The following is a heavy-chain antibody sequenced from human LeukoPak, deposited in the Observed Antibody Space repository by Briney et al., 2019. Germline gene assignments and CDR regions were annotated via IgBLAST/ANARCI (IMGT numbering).Heavy chain of an antibody. CDR1: GYTFTGYY. CDR3: ARDHGNYMVALYYFDY. V-gene: IGHV1-2*02. J-gene: IGHJ4*02. Sequence: ASVKVSCKASGYTFTGYYMHWVRQAPGQGLEWMGWINPNSGGTNYAQKFQGRVTMTRDTSISTAYMELSRLRSDDTAVYYCARDHGNYMVALYYFDYWGQGSLVTVSS. D-gene: IGHD5-12*01. CDR2: INPNSGGT.